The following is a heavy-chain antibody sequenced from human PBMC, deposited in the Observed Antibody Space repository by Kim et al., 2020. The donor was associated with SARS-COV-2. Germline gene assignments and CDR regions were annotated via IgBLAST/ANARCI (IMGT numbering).Heavy chain of an antibody. J-gene: IGHJ4*02. CDR2: IYYSGST. V-gene: IGHV4-39*01. D-gene: IGHD3-9*01. CDR3: ARLPRYYDILTGYYRERMPIDY. Sequence: SETLSLTCTVSGGSISSSSYYWGWIRQPPGKGLEWIGSIYYSGSTYYNPSLKSRVTISVDTSKNQFSLKLSSVTAADTAVYYCARLPRYYDILTGYYRERMPIDYWGQGTLVTVSS. CDR1: GGSISSSSYY.